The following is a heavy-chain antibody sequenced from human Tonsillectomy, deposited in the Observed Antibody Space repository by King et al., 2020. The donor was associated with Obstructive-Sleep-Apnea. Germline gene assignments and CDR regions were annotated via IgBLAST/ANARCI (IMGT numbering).Heavy chain of an antibody. CDR3: STEDD. V-gene: IGHV3-15*01. CDR1: GFSFSNAW. Sequence: DVQLVESGGGLVKPGGSLRLSCAASGFSFSNAWMSWVRQAPGKGLEWVGRIKSKTNGGTTDYAAPVKGRFTISRDDSKHTVFLQMNSLKTEDTAIYYCSTEDDWGQGTLVTVSS. CDR2: IKSKTNGGTT. J-gene: IGHJ4*02.